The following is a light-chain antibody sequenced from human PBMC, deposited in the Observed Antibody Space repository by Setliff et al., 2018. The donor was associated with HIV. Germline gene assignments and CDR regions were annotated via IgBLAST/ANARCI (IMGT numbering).Light chain of an antibody. J-gene: IGLJ1*01. V-gene: IGLV2-14*02. CDR3: SSYTSTTFYV. Sequence: QSVLTQPASVSGSPGQSSTISCTGTRSDIGTYDLVSWYRQYPGKAPKLIIYEVNRRPAGVSDRFSGSKSGNTASLTISGLQAEDECDYYCSSYTSTTFYVFGTGTKVTVL. CDR2: EVN. CDR1: RSDIGTYDL.